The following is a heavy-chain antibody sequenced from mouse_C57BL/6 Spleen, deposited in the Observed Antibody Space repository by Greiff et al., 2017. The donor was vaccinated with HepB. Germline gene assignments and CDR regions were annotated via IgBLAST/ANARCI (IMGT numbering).Heavy chain of an antibody. V-gene: IGHV1-50*01. Sequence: QVQLQQPGAELVKPGASVKLSCKASGYTFTSYWMQWVKQRPGQGLEWIGAIDPSDSYTNYNQKFKGKATLTVDTSSSTAYMQLSSLTSEDSAVYYCARAGLDYWGQGTLVTVSA. CDR3: ARAGLDY. CDR1: GYTFTSYW. CDR2: IDPSDSYT. J-gene: IGHJ3*01.